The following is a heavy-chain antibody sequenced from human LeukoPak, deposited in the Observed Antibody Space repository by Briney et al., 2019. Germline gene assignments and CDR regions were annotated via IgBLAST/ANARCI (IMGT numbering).Heavy chain of an antibody. V-gene: IGHV1-2*02. CDR1: GYTFTGYY. CDR3: ARVIAVAGSFDY. J-gene: IGHJ4*02. Sequence: GASVKVSCKASGYTFTGYYMHWVRQAPGQGLEWMGWINPNSGGTNYAQKFQGRVTMTRDMSISTAYMELSRLRSDDTAVYYCARVIAVAGSFDYWGQGTLVTVSS. CDR2: INPNSGGT. D-gene: IGHD6-19*01.